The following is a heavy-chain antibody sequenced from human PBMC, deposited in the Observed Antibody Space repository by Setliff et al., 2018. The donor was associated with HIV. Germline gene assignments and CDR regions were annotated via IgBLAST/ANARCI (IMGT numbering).Heavy chain of an antibody. CDR1: GFTFSSYW. D-gene: IGHD3-10*01. J-gene: IGHJ6*03. V-gene: IGHV3-49*04. Sequence: GGSLRLSCAASGFTFSSYWMSWVRQAPGKGLEWVGFIRSEAYGGTREYAASVKGRCTISRDDSKSIAYLQMNSLKAEDTAVYYCGRAKSWYYYMDVWGKGTTVTVSS. CDR3: GRAKSWYYYMDV. CDR2: IRSEAYGGTR.